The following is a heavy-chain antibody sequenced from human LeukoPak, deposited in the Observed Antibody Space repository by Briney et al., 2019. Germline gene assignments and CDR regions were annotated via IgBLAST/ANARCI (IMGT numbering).Heavy chain of an antibody. CDR3: TALVGSSSFISFDY. V-gene: IGHV4-39*01. CDR1: GGSISSSSYY. J-gene: IGHJ4*02. Sequence: PSETLSLTCTVSGGSISSSSYYWGWIRQPPGKGLEWIGSIYYSGSTYYNPSLKSRVTISVDTSKNQFSLKLSSVTAADTAVYYCTALVGSSSFISFDYWGQGTLVTVSS. CDR2: IYYSGST. D-gene: IGHD6-6*01.